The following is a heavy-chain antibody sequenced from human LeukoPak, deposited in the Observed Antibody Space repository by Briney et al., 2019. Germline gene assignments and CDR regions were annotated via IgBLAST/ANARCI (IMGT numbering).Heavy chain of an antibody. V-gene: IGHV1-8*01. Sequence: ASVKFSCKASGYTFTSYDINWVRQATGQGLEWMGWMNPNSGNTGYAQKFQGRVTMTRNTPISTAYMELSSLRSEDTAVYYCARGRRYSSSWSQGIWGQGTMVTVSS. CDR1: GYTFTSYD. CDR3: ARGRRYSSSWSQGI. CDR2: MNPNSGNT. D-gene: IGHD6-13*01. J-gene: IGHJ3*02.